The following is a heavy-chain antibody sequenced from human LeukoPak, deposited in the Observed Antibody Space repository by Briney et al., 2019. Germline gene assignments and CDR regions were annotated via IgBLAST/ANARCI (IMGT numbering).Heavy chain of an antibody. V-gene: IGHV3-7*03. CDR1: GFNFSNYW. J-gene: IGHJ4*02. D-gene: IGHD3-10*01. Sequence: GGSLRLSCVASGFNFSNYWMNWVRQAPGKGLEWVANIKEDGSEKYYVDSVKGRFTISRDNAKNSVYLQMSSLRDEDTAVYYCARGQDLYGSGGIDYWGQGTLVTVSS. CDR2: IKEDGSEK. CDR3: ARGQDLYGSGGIDY.